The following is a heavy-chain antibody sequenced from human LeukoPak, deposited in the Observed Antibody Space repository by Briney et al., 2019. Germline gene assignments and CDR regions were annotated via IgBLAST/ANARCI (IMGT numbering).Heavy chain of an antibody. CDR2: IYPGDSDT. CDR3: ARLPELLFNADY. D-gene: IGHD3-10*01. Sequence: GESLKISCKGSGYSLTSNWIGWVREMPGKGMEWMGIIYPGDSDTRYSPSFQGQVTISADKSISTAYLQWSSLKASDTAMYYCARLPELLFNADYWGQGTLVTVSS. J-gene: IGHJ4*02. V-gene: IGHV5-51*01. CDR1: GYSLTSNW.